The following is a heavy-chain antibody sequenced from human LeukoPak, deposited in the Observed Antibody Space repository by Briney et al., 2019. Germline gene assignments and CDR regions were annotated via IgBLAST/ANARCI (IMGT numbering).Heavy chain of an antibody. Sequence: GGSLRLSCAASGFTFSDYYMSWIRQAPGKGLEWVSYISSSGSTIYYADSVKGRFTISRDNAKNSPYLQMNSLRAEDTAVYYCARDGSSGYYLFYYYYMDVWGKGTTVTVSS. CDR2: ISSSGSTI. D-gene: IGHD3-22*01. V-gene: IGHV3-11*04. J-gene: IGHJ6*03. CDR1: GFTFSDYY. CDR3: ARDGSSGYYLFYYYYMDV.